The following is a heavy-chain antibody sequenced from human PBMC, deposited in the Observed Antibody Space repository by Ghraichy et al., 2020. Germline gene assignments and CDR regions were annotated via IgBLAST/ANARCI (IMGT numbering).Heavy chain of an antibody. J-gene: IGHJ6*02. V-gene: IGHV3-30*02. CDR1: GFTFSSYG. Sequence: GSLRLSCAASGFTFSSYGMHWVRQAPGKGLEWVAFIRYDGSNKYYADSVKGRFTISRDNSKNTLYLQMNSLRAEDTAVYYCAKVTRAVVVPAAFPNYYYGMDVWGQGTTVTVSS. CDR3: AKVTRAVVVPAAFPNYYYGMDV. D-gene: IGHD2-2*01. CDR2: IRYDGSNK.